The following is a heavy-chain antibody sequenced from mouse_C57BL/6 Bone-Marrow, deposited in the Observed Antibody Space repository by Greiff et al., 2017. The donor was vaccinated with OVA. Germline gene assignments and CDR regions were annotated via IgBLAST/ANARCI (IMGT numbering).Heavy chain of an antibody. CDR3: ARHEDSQAWFAY. CDR2: FYPGSGSI. D-gene: IGHD3-2*02. CDR1: GYTFTEYT. V-gene: IGHV1-62-2*01. J-gene: IGHJ3*01. Sequence: VQRVESGAELVKPGASVKLSCKASGYTFTEYTIHWVKQRSGQGLEWIGWFYPGSGSIKYNEKFKDKATLTADKSSSTVYMELSRLTSEDSSVYFCARHEDSQAWFAYWGQGTLVTVSA.